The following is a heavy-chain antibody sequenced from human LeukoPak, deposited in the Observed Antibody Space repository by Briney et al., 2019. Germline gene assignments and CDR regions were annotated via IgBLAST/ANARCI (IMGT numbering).Heavy chain of an antibody. Sequence: PSETLSLTCTVSSGSISSADYYRSWFRQHPGKGLEWIGYIYYSGSTYYNPSLKGRVTISVDTSKNQFSLKLSSVTAADTAVYYCARDPGGSGSYYNPYYYYGMDVWGQGTTVTVSS. CDR3: ARDPGGSGSYYNPYYYYGMDV. V-gene: IGHV4-31*03. J-gene: IGHJ6*02. CDR1: SGSISSADYY. D-gene: IGHD3-10*01. CDR2: IYYSGST.